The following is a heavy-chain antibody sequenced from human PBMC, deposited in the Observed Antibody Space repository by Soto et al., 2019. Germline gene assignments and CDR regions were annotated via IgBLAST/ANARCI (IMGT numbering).Heavy chain of an antibody. CDR3: ARGRIIVAGGFDP. V-gene: IGHV1-8*01. J-gene: IGHJ5*02. Sequence: QVQLVQSGAEVKKPGASVKVSCKASGSTFTSYDIIWVRQATGQGLEWMGWMNPSTGNTDSAEKFQGRLTMTRNTSISTVYMELSSLGVEDTAVYYWARGRIIVAGGFDPWGQGTLVTVSS. D-gene: IGHD6-19*01. CDR1: GSTFTSYD. CDR2: MNPSTGNT.